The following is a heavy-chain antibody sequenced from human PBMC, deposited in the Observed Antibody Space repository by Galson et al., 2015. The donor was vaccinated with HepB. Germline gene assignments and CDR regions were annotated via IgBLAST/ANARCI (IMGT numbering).Heavy chain of an antibody. Sequence: SLRLSCAASTFTFSAYWMTWVRQAPGMGLEWVASIKQDGSEKYYVDSAKGRFTISRDNDKTSLYLQMNSLRAEDTAVHYCARHYDPSARPLWYLDVWGRGTLVTVSS. CDR2: IKQDGSEK. CDR1: TFTFSAYW. J-gene: IGHJ2*01. CDR3: ARHYDPSARPLWYLDV. V-gene: IGHV3-7*01. D-gene: IGHD3-3*01.